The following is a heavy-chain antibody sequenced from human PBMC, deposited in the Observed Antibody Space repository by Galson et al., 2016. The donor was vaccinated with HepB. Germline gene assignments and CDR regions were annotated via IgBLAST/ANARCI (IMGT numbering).Heavy chain of an antibody. J-gene: IGHJ6*02. Sequence: SLRLSCAASGFRFNDYAMHWVRQAPGKGLEWLSGIGRDSDRIAYADSVKGRFTISRDNGKNSLYLQMNSLRGEDSAVYYCAKDIGIADYGLHVWGQGTTVTVSS. D-gene: IGHD2/OR15-2a*01. CDR2: IGRDSDRI. CDR3: AKDIGIADYGLHV. CDR1: GFRFNDYA. V-gene: IGHV3-9*01.